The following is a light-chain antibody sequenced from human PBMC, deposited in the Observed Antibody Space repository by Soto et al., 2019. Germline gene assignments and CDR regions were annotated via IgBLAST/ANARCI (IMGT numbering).Light chain of an antibody. CDR1: QGSGRT. CDR2: CAS. Sequence: EIVMTQSPATLSVSPGGGANHSGRASQGSGRTLAWYQHKPGQAPRRVLYCASPWGTDVPPRCTGSGSGTEFTLTISVLQSEDFAVYYCQQYNSWPITFGQGTRLEIK. CDR3: QQYNSWPIT. J-gene: IGKJ5*01. V-gene: IGKV3D-15*01.